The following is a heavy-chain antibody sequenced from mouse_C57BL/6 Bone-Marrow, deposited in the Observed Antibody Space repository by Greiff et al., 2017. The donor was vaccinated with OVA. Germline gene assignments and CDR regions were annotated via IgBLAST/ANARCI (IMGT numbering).Heavy chain of an antibody. J-gene: IGHJ1*03. Sequence: EVMLVESGGDLVKPGGSLKLSCAASGFTFSSYGMSWVRQTPDKRLEWVATISSGGSYTYYPDSVKGRITISRDNAKNTLYLQMSSLKSEDTAMYDCAGHHCDYGSSYWYFDVWGTGTTVTVTS. V-gene: IGHV5-6*01. CDR1: GFTFSSYG. CDR2: ISSGGSYT. D-gene: IGHD1-1*01. CDR3: AGHHCDYGSSYWYFDV.